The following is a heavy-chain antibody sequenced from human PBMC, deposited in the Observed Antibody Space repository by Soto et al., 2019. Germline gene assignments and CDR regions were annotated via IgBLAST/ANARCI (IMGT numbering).Heavy chain of an antibody. J-gene: IGHJ5*02. CDR2: ISGSGGST. CDR1: GFTFSSYA. CDR3: AKDSKYTWFDP. Sequence: VGCLRLSCAASGFTFSSYAMSWVRQAPGKGLEWVSAISGSGGSTYYADSVKGRFTISRDNSKNTLYLQMNSLRAEDTAVYYCAKDSKYTWFDPWAQGTLVTVSS. V-gene: IGHV3-23*01. D-gene: IGHD6-6*01.